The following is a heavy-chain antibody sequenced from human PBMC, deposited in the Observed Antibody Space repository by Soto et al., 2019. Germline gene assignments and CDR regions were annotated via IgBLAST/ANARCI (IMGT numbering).Heavy chain of an antibody. CDR1: RGTFTTDA. J-gene: IGHJ4*02. CDR3: ARGGHNSGWYRTFDF. V-gene: IGHV1-69*01. Sequence: QVQLVQSGAEVKKPGSSVSVSCKSSRGTFTTDAISWVRQAPGQGLEWMGVIIPVFGPPTYAQKFQGRLTITADESTTTADLELRNLRSEDTAIYYCARGGHNSGWYRTFDFWGQGTLVTVSS. CDR2: IIPVFGPP. D-gene: IGHD6-13*01.